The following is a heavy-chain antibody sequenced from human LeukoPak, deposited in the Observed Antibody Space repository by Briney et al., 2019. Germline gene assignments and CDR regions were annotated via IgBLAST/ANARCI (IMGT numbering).Heavy chain of an antibody. J-gene: IGHJ4*02. CDR1: GYTFTSYF. CDR3: AIMGALD. CDR2: INPSGGST. V-gene: IGHV1-46*01. Sequence: ASVKVSCKASGYTFTSYFMHWVRQAPGQGLEWMGIINPSGGSTSYAQKFQGRVTMTRDTSISTAYMELSRLRSDDTAVYYCAIMGALDWGQGTLVTVSS. D-gene: IGHD1-26*01.